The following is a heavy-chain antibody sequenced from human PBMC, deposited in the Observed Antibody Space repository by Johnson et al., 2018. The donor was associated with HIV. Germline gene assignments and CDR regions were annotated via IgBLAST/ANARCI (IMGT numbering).Heavy chain of an antibody. CDR3: ARDRRFYDVLTSSSCPTFDL. CDR2: IASVGRGT. Sequence: EVQLVESGGGVVQPGRSLRLSCAASGFTFSSYAMHWVRQAPGKGLAWVSRIASVGRGTSYADSVKGRFTISRDNAKNTLSLQMNNLRAEDTAVYYCARDRRFYDVLTSSSCPTFDLWGQGTMVTVSS. V-gene: IGHV3-74*01. D-gene: IGHD3-9*01. CDR1: GFTFSSYA. J-gene: IGHJ3*01.